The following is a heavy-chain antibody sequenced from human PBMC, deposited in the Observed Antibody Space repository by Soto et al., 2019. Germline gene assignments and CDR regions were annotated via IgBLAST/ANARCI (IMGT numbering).Heavy chain of an antibody. V-gene: IGHV1-2*02. CDR1: GYTFTGYY. Sequence: GASVKVSCKASGYTFTGYYMHWVRQAPGQGLEWMGWINPNSGGTNYAQKFQGRVTMTRDTSISTAYMELSRLGSDDTAVYYCATTDKVGDGYNSIFYYYYYGMDVWGQGTTVTVSS. CDR2: INPNSGGT. D-gene: IGHD5-12*01. J-gene: IGHJ6*02. CDR3: ATTDKVGDGYNSIFYYYYYGMDV.